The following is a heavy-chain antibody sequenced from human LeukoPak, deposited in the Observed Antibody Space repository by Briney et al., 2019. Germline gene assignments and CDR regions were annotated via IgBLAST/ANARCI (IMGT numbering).Heavy chain of an antibody. CDR2: INPNSGDT. Sequence: ASVKVSCKASGYTFIAYYIHWVRQAPGQGLEWMGRINPNSGDTDYAQKFQGRIIMSRDTSISTLYMDLSRLRSDDTAVYYCARRQWEGENWLDPWGQGTLVTVAS. CDR3: ARRQWEGENWLDP. J-gene: IGHJ5*02. V-gene: IGHV1-2*06. CDR1: GYTFIAYY. D-gene: IGHD1-26*01.